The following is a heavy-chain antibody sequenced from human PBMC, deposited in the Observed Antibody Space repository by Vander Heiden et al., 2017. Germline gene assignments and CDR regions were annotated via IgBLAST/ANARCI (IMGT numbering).Heavy chain of an antibody. V-gene: IGHV3-21*02. D-gene: IGHD1-26*01. J-gene: IGHJ4*02. CDR1: GFTFSTYS. Sequence: EVQLVESGGGLVKPGGSLRLSCAASGFTFSTYSMNWVRQAPGKWLGWISSISSGSTYIYYADSLKGRFTISRDNAKNSLYLQMNSLRAEDTAVYYCARDPGWELFPLDYWGQGTLVTVSS. CDR3: ARDPGWELFPLDY. CDR2: ISSGSTYI.